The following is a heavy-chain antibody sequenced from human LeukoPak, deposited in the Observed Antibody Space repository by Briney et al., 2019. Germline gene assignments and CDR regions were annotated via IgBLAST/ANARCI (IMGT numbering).Heavy chain of an antibody. D-gene: IGHD6-19*01. J-gene: IGHJ4*02. V-gene: IGHV4-59*01. CDR2: IYYSGST. CDR1: GGSISSYY. CDR3: ARTAGYSSAAFDD. Sequence: SETLSLTCTVSGGSISSYYWSWIRQPPGKGLEWIGYIYYSGSTNYNPSLKSRVTISVDTSKNQFSLKLSSVTAADTAVYYCARTAGYSSAAFDDWGQGTLVTVSS.